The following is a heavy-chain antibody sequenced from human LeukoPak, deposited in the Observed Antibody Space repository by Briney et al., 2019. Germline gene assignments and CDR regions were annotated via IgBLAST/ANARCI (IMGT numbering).Heavy chain of an antibody. CDR3: ARVPTVTTHYYYMDV. J-gene: IGHJ6*03. D-gene: IGHD4-17*01. Sequence: PGGPLRLSCAASGFTFSSYSMNWVRQAPGKGLDWVSSISSSSSYIYYADSVKGRFTISRDNAKNSLYLQMNSLRAEDTAVYYCARVPTVTTHYYYMDVWGKGTTVTVSS. CDR1: GFTFSSYS. V-gene: IGHV3-21*01. CDR2: ISSSSSYI.